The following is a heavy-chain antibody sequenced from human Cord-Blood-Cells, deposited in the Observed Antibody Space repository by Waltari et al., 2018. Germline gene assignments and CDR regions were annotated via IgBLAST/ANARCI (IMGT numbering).Heavy chain of an antibody. CDR2: SNTNTGNP. CDR3: ARELSLYDYSNYYYYGMDV. V-gene: IGHV7-4-1*01. J-gene: IGHJ6*02. D-gene: IGHD4-4*01. Sequence: QVQLVQSGSELKKPGASVKVSCKASGYTFTSYAMNWVRQAPGQGLEWMGWSNTNTGNPTYAQGFTGRFVFSLDTSVSTAYLQIGSLKAEDTAVYYCARELSLYDYSNYYYYGMDVWGQGTTVTVSS. CDR1: GYTFTSYA.